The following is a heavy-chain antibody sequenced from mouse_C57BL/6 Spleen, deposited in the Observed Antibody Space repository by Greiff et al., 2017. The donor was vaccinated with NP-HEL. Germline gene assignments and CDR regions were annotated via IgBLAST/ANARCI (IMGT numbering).Heavy chain of an antibody. Sequence: QVQLKQPGAELVRPGSSVKLSCKASGYTFTSYWMHWVKQRPIQGLEWIGNIDPSDSATHYNQKFKDKVTFTVDKSSSTAYMQLSSLTSEDSAVYYCAREDGDPGFAYWGQGTLVTVSA. V-gene: IGHV1-52*01. CDR3: AREDGDPGFAY. J-gene: IGHJ3*01. CDR1: GYTFTSYW. CDR2: IDPSDSAT. D-gene: IGHD2-13*01.